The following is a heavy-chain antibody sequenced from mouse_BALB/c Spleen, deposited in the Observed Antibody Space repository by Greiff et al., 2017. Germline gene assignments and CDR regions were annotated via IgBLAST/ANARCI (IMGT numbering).Heavy chain of an antibody. CDR3: ARRRYGNYDYAMDY. Sequence: VQLKESGGGLVQPGGSRKLSCAASGFTFSSFGMHWVRQAPEKGLEWVAYISSGSSTIYYADTVKGRFTISRDNPKNTLFLQMTSLRSEDTAMYYCARRRYGNYDYAMDYWGQGTSVTVSS. D-gene: IGHD2-1*01. V-gene: IGHV5-17*02. CDR1: GFTFSSFG. J-gene: IGHJ4*01. CDR2: ISSGSSTI.